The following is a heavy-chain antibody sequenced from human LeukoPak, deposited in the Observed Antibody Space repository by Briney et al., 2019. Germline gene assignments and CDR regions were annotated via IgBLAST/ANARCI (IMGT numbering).Heavy chain of an antibody. V-gene: IGHV3-48*03. Sequence: PGGSLRLSCAASGFTFSSYVMNWVRQAPGKGLEWLSYLSNTGNIHYAQSVKGRFTISRDNAKNSLYLQMDGLRAEDTAVYYCARRGDTPMIGDHWGQGIMVTVAS. CDR1: GFTFSSYV. CDR3: ARRGDTPMIGDH. J-gene: IGHJ4*02. D-gene: IGHD5-18*01. CDR2: LSNTGNI.